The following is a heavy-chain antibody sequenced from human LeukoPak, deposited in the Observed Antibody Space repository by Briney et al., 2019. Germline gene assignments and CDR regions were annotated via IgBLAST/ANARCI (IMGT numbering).Heavy chain of an antibody. V-gene: IGHV4-34*01. CDR1: GGSFSGYY. CDR2: INHSGST. J-gene: IGHJ5*02. Sequence: SETLSLTCAVYGGSFSGYYWSWIRQPPGKGLEWIGEINHSGSTNYNPSLKSRVTISVGTSKNQFSLKLSSVTAADTAVYYCARGRRGYDSSGYFTSGWFDPWGQGTLVTVSS. D-gene: IGHD3-22*01. CDR3: ARGRRGYDSSGYFTSGWFDP.